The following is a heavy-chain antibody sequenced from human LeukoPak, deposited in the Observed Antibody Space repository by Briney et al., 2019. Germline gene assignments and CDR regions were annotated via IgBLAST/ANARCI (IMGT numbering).Heavy chain of an antibody. V-gene: IGHV3-23*01. D-gene: IGHD2-2*01. Sequence: GGSLRLSCAASGFTFSNYAMSWVRQAPGKGLEWVSAISGSGGSTYYADSVKGRFTISRDNSKNTLYLQMNSLRAEDTAVYYCAKLDQLLSGGMDVWGQGTTVTVSS. CDR3: AKLDQLLSGGMDV. CDR2: ISGSGGST. CDR1: GFTFSNYA. J-gene: IGHJ6*02.